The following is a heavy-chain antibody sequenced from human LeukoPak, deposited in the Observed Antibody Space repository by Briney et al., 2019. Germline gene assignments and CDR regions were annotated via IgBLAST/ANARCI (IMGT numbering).Heavy chain of an antibody. V-gene: IGHV3-21*01. Sequence: PGGSLRLSCAASGFTFSSYTMNWVRQAPGKGLEWVSSIDNTYNHIDYADSLKGRFTISRDNAKNSLYLQMNSLRAEDTAVYYCAKALRYFDWISFDYWGQRTLVTVSS. J-gene: IGHJ4*02. CDR1: GFTFSSYT. CDR3: AKALRYFDWISFDY. D-gene: IGHD3-9*01. CDR2: IDNTYNHI.